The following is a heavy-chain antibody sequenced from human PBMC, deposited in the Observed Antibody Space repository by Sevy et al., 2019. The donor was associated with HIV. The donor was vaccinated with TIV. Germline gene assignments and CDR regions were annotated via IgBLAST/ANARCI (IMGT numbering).Heavy chain of an antibody. D-gene: IGHD6-13*01. CDR3: VRDRIAAAGGYFDY. J-gene: IGHJ4*02. Sequence: SETLSLTCTVSGASVSYGNYYWTWIRQPPGKGLEWIGYISYIGSTNYYPSLKSRVTISIDTAKNQLSLRLNSVTATDTAVYYCVRDRIAAAGGYFDYWDQGALVTVSS. V-gene: IGHV4-61*01. CDR1: GASVSYGNYY. CDR2: ISYIGST.